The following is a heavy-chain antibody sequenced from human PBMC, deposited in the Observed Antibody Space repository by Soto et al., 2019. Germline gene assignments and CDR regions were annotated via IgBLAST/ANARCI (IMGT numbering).Heavy chain of an antibody. CDR1: GGSFSRSV. D-gene: IGHD3-10*01. J-gene: IGHJ3*02. CDR3: AGDSVMVRTESGAFDI. CDR2: IIVAFGTA. V-gene: IGHV1-69*01. Sequence: QLVQSGAEVTKPGSTVKVSCKASGGSFSRSVISGWRQIPGQGLEWMGVIIVAFGTANYSQKFRGRVTITAEESARTAYMELSSLKSEDTAVYYCAGDSVMVRTESGAFDIWGQGTMVTVSS.